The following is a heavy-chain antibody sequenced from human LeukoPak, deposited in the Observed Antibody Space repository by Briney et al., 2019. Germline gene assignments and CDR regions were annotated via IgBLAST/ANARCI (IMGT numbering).Heavy chain of an antibody. D-gene: IGHD5-12*01. V-gene: IGHV4-38-2*02. CDR2: IYHSGST. Sequence: SETLSLTCTVSGYSISSGYYWGWIRQPPGKGLEWIGSIYHSGSTYYNPTLKSRVTISVDTSKNQFSLNLTSVTAADAAVYYCARDLGYSGFDWAPWGQGTLVTVSS. CDR3: ARDLGYSGFDWAP. J-gene: IGHJ5*02. CDR1: GYSISSGYY.